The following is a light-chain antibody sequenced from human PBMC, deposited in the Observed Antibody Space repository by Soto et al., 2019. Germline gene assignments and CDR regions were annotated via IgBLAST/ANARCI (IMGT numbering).Light chain of an antibody. Sequence: QSALTQPPSVSGSPGQSVTISCTGTSSDVGSYNRVSWYQQPPGTAPKLMIYEANKRPSGVSDRFSGSKSGNTASLTISGLQAEDEAEYYCSSYAGYSTSVVFGGGTKVTVL. CDR1: SSDVGSYNR. CDR3: SSYAGYSTSVV. CDR2: EAN. V-gene: IGLV2-18*02. J-gene: IGLJ2*01.